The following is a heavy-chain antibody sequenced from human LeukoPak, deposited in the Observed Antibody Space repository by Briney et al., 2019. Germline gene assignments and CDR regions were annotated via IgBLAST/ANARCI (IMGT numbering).Heavy chain of an antibody. CDR2: LSSSGERT. V-gene: IGHV3-23*01. D-gene: IGHD6-13*01. CDR3: AKETIETGYTDY. J-gene: IGHJ4*02. Sequence: GGSLRLSCAASGFIFSNYAMSWVRQAPGKGLEWVSALSSSGERTYYADSVMGRFTISRDISKNTLYLQMSSLRAEDTAVYYCAKETIETGYTDYWGQGTLVTVSS. CDR1: GFIFSNYA.